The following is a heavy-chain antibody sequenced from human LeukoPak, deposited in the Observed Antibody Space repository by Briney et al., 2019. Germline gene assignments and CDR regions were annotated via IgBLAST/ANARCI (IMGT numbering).Heavy chain of an antibody. CDR2: IRYVGSNK. CDR3: AKTEGVTGTTYYFDY. D-gene: IGHD1-7*01. J-gene: IGHJ4*02. V-gene: IGHV3-30*02. Sequence: GGSLRPSCAASGFTFSSFAMHWVRQAPGKGLEWVAFIRYVGSNKYYADSVKGRFTISTDNSKNTLYLQMNSLRAEDTAVYYCAKTEGVTGTTYYFDYWGQGTLVTVSS. CDR1: GFTFSSFA.